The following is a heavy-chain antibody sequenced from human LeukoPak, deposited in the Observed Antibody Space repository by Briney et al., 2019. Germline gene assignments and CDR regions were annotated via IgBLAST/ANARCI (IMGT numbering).Heavy chain of an antibody. D-gene: IGHD3-3*01. CDR2: IHHSGNT. CDR1: GGSFSDPY. CDR3: AREIEWLALYYFDY. Sequence: SETLSLTCAVYGGSFSDPYWSVIRQPPGKGLEWIAEIHHSGNTNYNPSLKSRVTMSVDTSKNQFSLKLSSVTAADTAVYYCAREIEWLALYYFDYWGQGTLVTVSS. V-gene: IGHV4-34*01. J-gene: IGHJ4*02.